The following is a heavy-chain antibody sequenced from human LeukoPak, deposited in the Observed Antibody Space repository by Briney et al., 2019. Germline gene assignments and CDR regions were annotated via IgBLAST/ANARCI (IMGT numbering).Heavy chain of an antibody. CDR3: ARDANSVGATTNFDY. J-gene: IGHJ4*02. CDR1: GASISGSSYY. V-gene: IGHV4-39*07. CDR2: IYYSGST. Sequence: SETLFLTCTVSGASISGSSYYWVWMRQPPGKGLEWIGSIYYSGSTYYNPSLKSRVTISVDTSKNQFSLKLSSVTAADTAVYYCARDANSVGATTNFDYWGQGTLVTVSS. D-gene: IGHD1-26*01.